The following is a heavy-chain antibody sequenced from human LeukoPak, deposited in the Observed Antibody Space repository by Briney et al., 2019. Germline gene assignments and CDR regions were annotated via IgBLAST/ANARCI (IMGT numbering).Heavy chain of an antibody. V-gene: IGHV3-74*01. CDR3: AGGSSSSLDY. CDR1: GFTFSTYW. J-gene: IGHJ4*02. CDR2: ISRDGSST. D-gene: IGHD6-6*01. Sequence: GGSLRLSCAASGFTFSTYWMHWVRQAPGKGLVWVSRISRDGSSTRYADSVKGRFTISRDNAKNTLYLQMNSLRAEDTAVYYCAGGSSSSLDYWGQGNLVTVSS.